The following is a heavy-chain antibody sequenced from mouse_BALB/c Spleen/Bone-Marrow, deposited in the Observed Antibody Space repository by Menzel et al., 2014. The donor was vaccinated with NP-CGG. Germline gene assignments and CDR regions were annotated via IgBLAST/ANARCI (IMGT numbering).Heavy chain of an antibody. CDR3: ARWGITLAY. CDR2: INPSNGRT. V-gene: IGHV1S81*02. Sequence: VQLQQSGAELVKPGASVKLSCKASGYTFTSYWMHWVKQRPGQGLERIGEINPSNGRTNYNEKFKSKATLTVDKSSSTAYMQRSSLTSDDSAVYYCARWGITLAYWGQGTLVTVSS. CDR1: GYTFTSYW. J-gene: IGHJ3*01. D-gene: IGHD2-4*01.